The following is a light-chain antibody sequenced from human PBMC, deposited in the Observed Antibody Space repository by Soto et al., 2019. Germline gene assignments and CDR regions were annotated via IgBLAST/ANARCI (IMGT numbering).Light chain of an antibody. CDR2: DAS. V-gene: IGKV1-5*01. CDR3: QQYNSATWT. Sequence: DIQMTQSPSTLSAYVGDRVTITCRASQSISDWLAWYQQKPGKAPKLLIYDASTLESGVPSRFTGSGSGTEFTLTISSLQPDDFATYYCQQYNSATWTFGRGTKVHIK. J-gene: IGKJ1*01. CDR1: QSISDW.